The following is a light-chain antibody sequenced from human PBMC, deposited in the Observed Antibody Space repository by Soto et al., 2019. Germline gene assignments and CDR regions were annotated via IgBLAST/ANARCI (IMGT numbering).Light chain of an antibody. V-gene: IGKV3-20*01. CDR1: QTVSDNY. CDR3: QQYGGSPRVS. J-gene: IGKJ4*01. Sequence: EIVLTQSPGALSLSPGERATLSCRASQTVSDNYLAWYQQKPGQAPRLLIYGASTRDTGIPDRFSGSGSGTDFTLTISRLEPEDCAVYYCQQYGGSPRVSFGGGTKVEIK. CDR2: GAS.